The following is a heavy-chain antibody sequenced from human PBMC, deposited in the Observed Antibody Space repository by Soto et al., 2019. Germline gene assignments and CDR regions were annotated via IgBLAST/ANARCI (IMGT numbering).Heavy chain of an antibody. J-gene: IGHJ4*02. CDR3: ARRYGASFDY. CDR2: IYYSGST. CDR1: GGSISSYF. Sequence: PSETLSLTCTVSGGSISSYFWSWIRQPPGKGLEWIGYIYYSGSTNYNPSLKSRVTISVDTSKNQFSLKLSSVTAADTAVYYCARRYGASFDYWGQGTLVTVSS. D-gene: IGHD4-17*01. V-gene: IGHV4-59*01.